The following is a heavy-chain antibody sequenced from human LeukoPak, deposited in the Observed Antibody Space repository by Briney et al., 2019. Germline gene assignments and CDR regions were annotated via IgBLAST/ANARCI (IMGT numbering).Heavy chain of an antibody. D-gene: IGHD3-10*01. CDR3: AHARYYAYAFDI. Sequence: SGPTLVKPTQTLTLTCTFSGFSLRTRGVGVGWIRQPPGKALEWLALIYWNDDKRYSPTLKSRLTITKDTSKNQVVLTMTNMDPVDTATYYCAHARYYAYAFDIWGQGTMVTVSS. CDR2: IYWNDDK. J-gene: IGHJ3*02. V-gene: IGHV2-5*01. CDR1: GFSLRTRGVG.